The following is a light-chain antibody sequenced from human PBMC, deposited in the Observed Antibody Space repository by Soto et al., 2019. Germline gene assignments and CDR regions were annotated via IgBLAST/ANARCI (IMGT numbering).Light chain of an antibody. V-gene: IGKV4-1*01. CDR3: QQYFAVPRT. CDR2: WAS. Sequence: DIVMTQSPDSLVVSLGERATINCKSSQPVLYSANNKDYLAWYQQKAGQPPRLLIYWASTRESGVPDRFSGSGSGTDFTPTISSLQAEDVAVYFCQQYFAVPRTFGQGTKVEIK. CDR1: QPVLYSANNKDY. J-gene: IGKJ1*01.